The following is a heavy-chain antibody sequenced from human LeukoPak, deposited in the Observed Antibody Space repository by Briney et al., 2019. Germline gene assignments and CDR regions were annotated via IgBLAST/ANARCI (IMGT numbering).Heavy chain of an antibody. CDR1: GYSISSGYY. J-gene: IGHJ5*02. CDR3: ARDTGQYASGTPGFTRFDP. V-gene: IGHV4-38-2*02. CDR2: IYYSGST. Sequence: PSETLSLTCTVSGYSISSGYYWGWIRQPPGQGLEWIGSIYYSGSTYYNPSLKSRVIVSLDTSKNQFSLKLTSVTAADTAVYYCARDTGQYASGTPGFTRFDPWGQGTLVTVSS. D-gene: IGHD3-10*01.